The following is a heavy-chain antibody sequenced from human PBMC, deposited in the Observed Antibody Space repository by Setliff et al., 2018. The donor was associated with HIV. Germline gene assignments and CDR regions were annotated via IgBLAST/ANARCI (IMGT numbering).Heavy chain of an antibody. CDR1: GGPISSSSYY. V-gene: IGHV4-39*01. J-gene: IGHJ4*02. Sequence: PSETLSLTCSASGGPISSSSYYWGWIRQPPGKGLEWIGNIYSSGNTYYNPSLKSRLTMSVDTSKNQLSLKLSSLTAADTAMYYCASVTLFVRFDFWGLGTLVTVSS. D-gene: IGHD3-10*02. CDR2: IYSSGNT. CDR3: ASVTLFVRFDF.